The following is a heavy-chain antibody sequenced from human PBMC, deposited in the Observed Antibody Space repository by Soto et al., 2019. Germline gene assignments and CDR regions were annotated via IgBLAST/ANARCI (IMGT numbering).Heavy chain of an antibody. CDR3: ARENLRGNYRIYFFDY. J-gene: IGHJ4*02. Sequence: GASVKVSCEASGYTFSDYYIHWVRQAPGQGLEWMGWINPNTGGTNYAQKFQGSFTMTRDTSISTAYMELSRLRSDDTAVYYCARENLRGNYRIYFFDYRGRGTLVTVSS. V-gene: IGHV1-2*04. CDR2: INPNTGGT. D-gene: IGHD1-7*01. CDR1: GYTFSDYY.